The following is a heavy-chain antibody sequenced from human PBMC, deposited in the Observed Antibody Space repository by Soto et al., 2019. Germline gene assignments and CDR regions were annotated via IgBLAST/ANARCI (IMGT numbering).Heavy chain of an antibody. J-gene: IGHJ3*02. CDR3: AHRRDIFTGGHDAFDI. CDR1: GFSLSTSGVG. Sequence: QITLKESGPTLVKPTQTLTLTCTFSGFSLSTSGVGVGWIRQPPGKALEWLALIYWDDDKRYSPSLKSRLTITKDTSKNQVVLTMTNMDPVDTATYYCAHRRDIFTGGHDAFDIWGQGTMVTVSS. V-gene: IGHV2-5*02. D-gene: IGHD3-9*01. CDR2: IYWDDDK.